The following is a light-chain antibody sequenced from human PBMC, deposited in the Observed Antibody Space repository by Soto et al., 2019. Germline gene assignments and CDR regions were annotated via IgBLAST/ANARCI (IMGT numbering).Light chain of an antibody. J-gene: IGLJ1*01. CDR3: AAWDDSLIYV. CDR1: SSNIGSNT. Sequence: QSVLTQPPSASGTPGQRVNISCSGSSSNIGSNTVNWYQQLPGTAPKPLIYSNNQRPSGVPDRFSGSESGTSASLAISGLQSEDEADYYCAAWDDSLIYVFGTGTKLTVL. CDR2: SNN. V-gene: IGLV1-44*01.